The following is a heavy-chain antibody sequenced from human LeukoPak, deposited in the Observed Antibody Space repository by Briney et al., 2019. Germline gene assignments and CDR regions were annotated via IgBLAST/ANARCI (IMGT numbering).Heavy chain of an antibody. V-gene: IGHV4-4*07. CDR1: GGSISSYY. CDR2: IYTSGST. CDR3: ATGLPYYDSSGYYAFDI. J-gene: IGHJ3*02. D-gene: IGHD3-22*01. Sequence: SETLSLTCTVSGGSISSYYWSWIRQPAEKGLEWIGRIYTSGSTNYNPSLKSRVTMSVDTSKNQSSLKLSSVTAADTAVYYCATGLPYYDSSGYYAFDIWGQGTMVTVSS.